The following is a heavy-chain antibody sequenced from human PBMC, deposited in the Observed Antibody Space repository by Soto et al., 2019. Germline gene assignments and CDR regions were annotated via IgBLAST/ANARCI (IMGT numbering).Heavy chain of an antibody. Sequence: SGPTLVDPTHTLTLTCTFSGFSLSTSGVGVGWIRQPPGKALEWLALIYWDDDKRYSPSLKSRLNITKDTSKNQVVLTMTNMDPVETATYYSAHVALGGSIYYYYYYGMDVWGKGTTVTVSS. CDR3: AHVALGGSIYYYYYYGMDV. J-gene: IGHJ6*04. CDR2: IYWDDDK. D-gene: IGHD3-3*02. V-gene: IGHV2-5*02. CDR1: GFSLSTSGVG.